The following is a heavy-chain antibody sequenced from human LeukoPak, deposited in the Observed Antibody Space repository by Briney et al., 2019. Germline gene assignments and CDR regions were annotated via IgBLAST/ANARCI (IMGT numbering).Heavy chain of an antibody. CDR2: LRYDGSNI. V-gene: IGHV3-30*02. D-gene: IGHD1-14*01. CDR3: ARAGDNRGRFDY. Sequence: GGSLRLSCAASGFTFRTYGMHWVRQAPGKGLEWVAFLRYDGSNIYYADSVKGRFTISRDNSKNTLYLQMNSLRAEDTAVYYCARAGDNRGRFDYWGQGTLVTVSS. CDR1: GFTFRTYG. J-gene: IGHJ4*02.